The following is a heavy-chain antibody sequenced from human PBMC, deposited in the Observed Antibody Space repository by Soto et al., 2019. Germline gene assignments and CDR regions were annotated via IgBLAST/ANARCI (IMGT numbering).Heavy chain of an antibody. CDR1: GYTFTSYA. V-gene: IGHV1-3*01. Sequence: QVQLVQSGAEVKKPGASVKVSCKASGYTFTSYAMHWVRQAPGQRLEWMGWINAGNGNTKYSQKFQGRVTITRDTSASTAYMELNSLRSEDTAVYYCARDRYCSGGSCSLTIQHWGQGTLVTVST. CDR3: ARDRYCSGGSCSLTIQH. CDR2: INAGNGNT. D-gene: IGHD2-15*01. J-gene: IGHJ1*01.